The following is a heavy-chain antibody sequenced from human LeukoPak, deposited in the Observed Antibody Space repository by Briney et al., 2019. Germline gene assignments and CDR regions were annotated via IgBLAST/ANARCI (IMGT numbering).Heavy chain of an antibody. CDR1: GDSISSTSYY. V-gene: IGHV4-39*01. Sequence: SETLSLTCTVSGDSISSTSYYWGWIRQPPGKGLEWIGSIYYSGTTYYNPSLKSRVTISVDTSKNQLSLKLSSVTAADTAVYYCARRDGYFDYWGQGTLVTVSS. CDR2: IYYSGTT. CDR3: ARRDGYFDY. D-gene: IGHD5-24*01. J-gene: IGHJ4*02.